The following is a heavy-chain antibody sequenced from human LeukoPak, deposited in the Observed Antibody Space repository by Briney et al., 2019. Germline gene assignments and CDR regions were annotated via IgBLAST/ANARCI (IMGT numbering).Heavy chain of an antibody. J-gene: IGHJ3*02. D-gene: IGHD3-22*01. CDR2: ISAYNGNT. V-gene: IGHV1-18*01. CDR3: ARDRYYYDSSGYYLPDAFDI. Sequence: ASVKVSCKASGYTFTSYGISWVRQAPGQGLEWMGWISAYNGNTNYAQKLQGRVTMTTDTSTSTAYMELRSLRSDDTAVYYCARDRYYYDSSGYYLPDAFDIWGQGAMVTVSS. CDR1: GYTFTSYG.